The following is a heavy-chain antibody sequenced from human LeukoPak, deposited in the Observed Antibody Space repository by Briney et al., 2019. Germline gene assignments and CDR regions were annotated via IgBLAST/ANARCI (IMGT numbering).Heavy chain of an antibody. CDR3: VRDHYKVTVVSLEDGYNRFDL. CDR1: GDTLTKNA. J-gene: IGHJ5*02. D-gene: IGHD3-10*01. CDR2: INPVYGTP. V-gene: IGHV1-69*06. Sequence: SVTVSCKSSGDTLTKNAICWVWLGQGQGKEWVGIINPVYGTPDYAQQFKDRVSITADKSTGTAYMALSSLTYEDTAVYFCVRDHYKVTVVSLEDGYNRFDLGGQGTRVTVSS.